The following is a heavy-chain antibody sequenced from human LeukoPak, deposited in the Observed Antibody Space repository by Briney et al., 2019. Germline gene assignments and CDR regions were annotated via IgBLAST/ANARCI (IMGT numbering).Heavy chain of an antibody. J-gene: IGHJ4*02. CDR3: ARASYSYDINGWVPFDY. CDR1: GGSISSSSYY. V-gene: IGHV4-39*07. CDR2: IYYSGST. Sequence: PSETLSLTCTVSGGSISSSSYYWGWIRQPPGKGLEWIGSIYYSGSTYYNPSLKSRVTISGDTSKNQFSLRLSSVTAADTAVYYCARASYSYDINGWVPFDYWGQGTLVTVSS. D-gene: IGHD3-22*01.